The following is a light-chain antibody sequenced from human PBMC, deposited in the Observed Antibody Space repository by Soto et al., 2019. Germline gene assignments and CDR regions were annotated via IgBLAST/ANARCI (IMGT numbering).Light chain of an antibody. CDR3: SSYAGSSTLV. Sequence: QSVLTQPASVSESPGQSITISCTGTSSNVGSYDLVSWYQQHPGKPPKLMIYEGSKRPSGVSDRFSGSKSGNSASLTISGIQAEDEADYFCSSYAGSSTLVFGGGTKRTVL. CDR2: EGS. J-gene: IGLJ3*02. V-gene: IGLV2-23*01. CDR1: SSNVGSYDL.